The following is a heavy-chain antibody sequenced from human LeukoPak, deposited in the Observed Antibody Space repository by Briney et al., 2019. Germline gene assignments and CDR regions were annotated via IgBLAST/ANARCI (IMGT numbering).Heavy chain of an antibody. J-gene: IGHJ4*02. V-gene: IGHV3-7*01. CDR1: GFSFSTYW. CDR2: IKADGRET. CDR3: AKGGHVDC. Sequence: GGSLRLSCAASGFSFSTYWMTWVRQAPGKGLEWVANIKADGRETYYVDSVKGRFTISRDNAQNSLHLQLNSLRVEDTAVYYCAKGGHVDCCGRGSLDTVSS.